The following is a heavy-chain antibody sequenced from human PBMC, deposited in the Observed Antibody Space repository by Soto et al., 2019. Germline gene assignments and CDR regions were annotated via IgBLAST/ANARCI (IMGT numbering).Heavy chain of an antibody. CDR1: GGTFSSYA. CDR3: ARVIAVAAYYYFYGMDV. CDR2: IIPIFGTA. Sequence: QVQLVQSGAEVKKPGSSVKVSCKASGGTFSSYAISWVRQAPGQGLEWMGGIIPIFGTANYAQKFQGRVTIDADESTSTAYMELCSLSSEDTVVYYCARVIAVAAYYYFYGMDVWGQGTTVNVSS. D-gene: IGHD6-19*01. J-gene: IGHJ6*02. V-gene: IGHV1-69*01.